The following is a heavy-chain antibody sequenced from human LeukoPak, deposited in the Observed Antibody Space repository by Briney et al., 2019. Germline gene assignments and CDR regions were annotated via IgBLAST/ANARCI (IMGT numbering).Heavy chain of an antibody. Sequence: ASVKVSCKASGYTFTSYDINWVRQAAGQGLEWMGWMNPNSGNTGYAQKFQGRVTITRNTSISTAYMELSSLRSEDTAVYYCARPIPGGDAFDILGQGTMVTVSS. CDR3: ARPIPGGDAFDI. CDR1: GYTFTSYD. CDR2: MNPNSGNT. V-gene: IGHV1-8*03. J-gene: IGHJ3*02. D-gene: IGHD3-16*01.